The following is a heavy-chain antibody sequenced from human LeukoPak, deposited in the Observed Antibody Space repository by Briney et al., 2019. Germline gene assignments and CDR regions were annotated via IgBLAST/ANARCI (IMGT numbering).Heavy chain of an antibody. CDR1: GGSISSGDYY. V-gene: IGHV4-30-4*01. CDR2: IYYSGST. Sequence: SQTLSLTCTVSGGSISSGDYYWRWIRQPPGKGLEWIGYIYYSGSTYYHPSLKSRVTISVDTSKNQFSLKLSSVTAADTAVYYCARGSFDYGSGSYWMGWFDPWGQGTLVTVSS. J-gene: IGHJ5*02. CDR3: ARGSFDYGSGSYWMGWFDP. D-gene: IGHD3-10*01.